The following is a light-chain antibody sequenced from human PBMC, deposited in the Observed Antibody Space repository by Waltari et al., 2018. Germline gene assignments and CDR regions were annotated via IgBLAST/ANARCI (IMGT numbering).Light chain of an antibody. CDR3: AAWDDSLSGRV. CDR1: SSNIGSNY. V-gene: IGLV1-47*01. Sequence: QSVLTQPPSASGTPGQRVTISCSGSSSNIGSNYVYWYQQLPGTAPKLLIYRNNRRPSGVPDRFSGSKSGTSASLAISGLRSEDEADYDWAAWDDSLSGRVFGGGTKLTVL. J-gene: IGLJ2*01. CDR2: RNN.